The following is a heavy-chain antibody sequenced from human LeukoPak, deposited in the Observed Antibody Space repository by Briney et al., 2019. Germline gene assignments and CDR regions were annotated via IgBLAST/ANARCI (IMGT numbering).Heavy chain of an antibody. CDR3: ARVGCSSTSCYAGARWAFDI. V-gene: IGHV1-2*04. J-gene: IGHJ3*02. CDR1: GYTFTGYY. Sequence: ASVKVSCKASGYTFTGYYMHWVRQAPGQGLEWMGWINPNSGGTNYAQKFQGWVTMTRDTSISTAYMELSRLRSDDTAVYYCARVGCSSTSCYAGARWAFDIWGQGTVVTVSS. CDR2: INPNSGGT. D-gene: IGHD2-2*01.